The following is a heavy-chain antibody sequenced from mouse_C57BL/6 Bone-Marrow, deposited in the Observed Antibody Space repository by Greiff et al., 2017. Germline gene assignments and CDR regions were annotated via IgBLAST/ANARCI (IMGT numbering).Heavy chain of an antibody. Sequence: VQLQQSGAELVKPGASVKLSCKASGYTFTSYWMHWVKQRPGQGLEWIGMIHPNSGSTNYNEKFKSKGTLTVDKSSSTAYIQLSSLTSEDPAVYYCARRLLRFAYWGQGTLVTVSS. CDR3: ARRLLRFAY. CDR2: IHPNSGST. V-gene: IGHV1-64*01. D-gene: IGHD2-3*01. CDR1: GYTFTSYW. J-gene: IGHJ3*01.